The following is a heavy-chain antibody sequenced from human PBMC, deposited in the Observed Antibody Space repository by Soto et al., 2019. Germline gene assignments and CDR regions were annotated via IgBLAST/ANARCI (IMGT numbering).Heavy chain of an antibody. CDR3: ARVHLVAGSAFYCAMDA. Sequence: XGSLILSCLASGFDLTSSRMNWVRQAPGKGLEWVASISGSGKDTFYRHSVKGRFAISRDSAGTSLFLRMDSVKVEDTAVYHCARVHLVAGSAFYCAMDAWGPGTAVTVSS. J-gene: IGHJ6*02. CDR2: ISGSGKDT. V-gene: IGHV3-21*01. CDR1: GFDLTSSR. D-gene: IGHD6-6*01.